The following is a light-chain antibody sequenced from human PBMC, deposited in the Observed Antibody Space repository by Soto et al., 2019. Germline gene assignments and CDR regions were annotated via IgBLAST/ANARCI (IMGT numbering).Light chain of an antibody. Sequence: PGERATLSCRASKSVGSDLVWYHQKAGQAPRLLIYDASKRATGIPARFSGGGSGTDFSLTISSLEPEDFAVYYCQQRDSWPWTFGQGTKVEVK. CDR2: DAS. J-gene: IGKJ1*01. CDR1: KSVGSD. V-gene: IGKV3-11*01. CDR3: QQRDSWPWT.